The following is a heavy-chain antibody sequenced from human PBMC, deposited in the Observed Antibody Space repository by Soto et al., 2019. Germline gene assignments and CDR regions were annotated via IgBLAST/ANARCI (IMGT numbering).Heavy chain of an antibody. V-gene: IGHV1-69*01. CDR2: IIPIFGTA. Sequence: QVQLVQSGAEVKKPGSSVKVSCKASGGTFSSYAISWVRQAPGQGLEWMGGIIPIFGTANYAQKFQGRVTITADDSTSTAYMELSSLRSEDTAVYYCARPIAVAGLYYYYGMDVWGQGTTVTVSS. CDR3: ARPIAVAGLYYYYGMDV. D-gene: IGHD6-19*01. CDR1: GGTFSSYA. J-gene: IGHJ6*02.